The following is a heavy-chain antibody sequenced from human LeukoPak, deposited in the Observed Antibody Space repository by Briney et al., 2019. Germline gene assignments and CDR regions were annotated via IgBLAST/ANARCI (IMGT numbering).Heavy chain of an antibody. J-gene: IGHJ4*02. V-gene: IGHV3-23*01. D-gene: IGHD2-21*02. Sequence: GGSLRLSCAASGFAFSSYAMSWVRQAPGKGLEWVSAISGTGISTYYADSVKGRFTISRDNSKNTPYLQMNSLRAEDTAIYYCAKVNYCGGDCRYFDYWGQGTLVTVSS. CDR3: AKVNYCGGDCRYFDY. CDR2: ISGTGIST. CDR1: GFAFSSYA.